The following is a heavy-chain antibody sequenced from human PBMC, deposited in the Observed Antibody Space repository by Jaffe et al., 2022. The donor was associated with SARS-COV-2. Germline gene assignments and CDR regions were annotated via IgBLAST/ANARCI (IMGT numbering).Heavy chain of an antibody. D-gene: IGHD2-15*01. V-gene: IGHV4-39*01. CDR2: FYYSGNT. CDR1: GGSISTSNYY. Sequence: QLQLQESGPGLVKPSETLSLTCTVSGGSISTSNYYWGWIRQPPGKGLEWIGSFYYSGNTYYNPSLKSRVTISVDTSKKQFSLRLTSVTAADTAVYYCARHWYSRQLHGMDVWGQGTTVTVSS. CDR3: ARHWYSRQLHGMDV. J-gene: IGHJ6*02.